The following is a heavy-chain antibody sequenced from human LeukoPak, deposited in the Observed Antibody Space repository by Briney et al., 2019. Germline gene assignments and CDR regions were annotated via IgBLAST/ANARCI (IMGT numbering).Heavy chain of an antibody. J-gene: IGHJ6*03. CDR2: IYYSGST. CDR1: GGSISSSSYY. CDR3: AREDIAAAGLHYYYMDV. V-gene: IGHV4-39*02. Sequence: SETLSLTCTVSGGSISSSSYYWGWIRQPPGKGLEWIGSIYYSGSTYYNPSLKSRVTISVDTSKNQFSLKLSSVTAADTAVYYCAREDIAAAGLHYYYMDVWGKGTTVTVFS. D-gene: IGHD6-13*01.